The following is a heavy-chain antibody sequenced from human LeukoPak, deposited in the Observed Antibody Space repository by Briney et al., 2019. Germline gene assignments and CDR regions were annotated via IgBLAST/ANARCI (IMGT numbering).Heavy chain of an antibody. D-gene: IGHD2-15*01. CDR1: GDSISSRSFY. CDR2: IYYSGNT. J-gene: IGHJ5*02. CDR3: ARHSLDIVVVISATDSWFDP. V-gene: IGHV4-39*01. Sequence: PSETLSLTCSVSGDSISSRSFYWGWIRQPPGKGLEWIGSIYYSGNTYYNPSLKSRVPLSVDTSKNQFSLKLSSVTAADTAVYYCARHSLDIVVVISATDSWFDPWGQGTLVTVSS.